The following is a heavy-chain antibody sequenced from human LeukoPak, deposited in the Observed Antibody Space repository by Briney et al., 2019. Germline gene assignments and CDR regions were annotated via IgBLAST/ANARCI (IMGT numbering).Heavy chain of an antibody. D-gene: IGHD3-10*01. V-gene: IGHV3-9*01. CDR3: AGSDTIGYIPRGWDYWYFDL. CDR1: GFTFDDYA. J-gene: IGHJ2*01. Sequence: GGSLRLSCAASGFTFDDYAMHWVRQAPGKGLEWVSGISWNRGSIGYADSVKGRFTISRDNAKNSLYLQMNSLRAEDTAVYYCAGSDTIGYIPRGWDYWYFDLWGRGTLVTVSS. CDR2: ISWNRGSI.